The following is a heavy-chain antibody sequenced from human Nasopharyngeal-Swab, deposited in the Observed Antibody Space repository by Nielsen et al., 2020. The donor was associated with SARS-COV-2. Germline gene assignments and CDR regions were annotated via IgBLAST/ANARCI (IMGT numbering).Heavy chain of an antibody. CDR1: GFTFSSYS. J-gene: IGHJ4*02. D-gene: IGHD5-18*01. CDR2: ISSSSGYI. CDR3: ARDLYSYGRHFDY. Sequence: GESLKISCAASGFTFSSYSMNWVRQAPGKGLEWVSSISSSSGYIYYADSVKGRFTISRDNAKNSLHLQMNSLRAEDTAVYYCARDLYSYGRHFDYWGQGTLVTVSS. V-gene: IGHV3-21*01.